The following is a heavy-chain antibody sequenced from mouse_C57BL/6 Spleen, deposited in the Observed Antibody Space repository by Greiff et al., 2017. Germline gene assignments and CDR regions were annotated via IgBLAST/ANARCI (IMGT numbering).Heavy chain of an antibody. CDR1: GYTFTDYE. CDR3: TRFYDGYYGFAY. J-gene: IGHJ3*01. Sequence: QVQLKQSGAELVRPGASVTLSCKASGYTFTDYEMHWVKQTPVHGLEWIGAIDPETGGTAYNQKFKGKAILTADKSSSTAYMELRSLTSEDSAVYYCTRFYDGYYGFAYWGQGTLVTVSA. V-gene: IGHV1-15*01. CDR2: IDPETGGT. D-gene: IGHD2-3*01.